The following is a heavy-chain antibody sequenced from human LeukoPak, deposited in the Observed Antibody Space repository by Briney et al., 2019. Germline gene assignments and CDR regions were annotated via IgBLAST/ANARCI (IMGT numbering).Heavy chain of an antibody. V-gene: IGHV3-23*01. J-gene: IGHJ4*02. CDR2: ISGSGDDA. CDR1: EFTFSSYA. Sequence: GGSLRLSCAASEFTFSSYAMNWVRQAPGKGLEWVSTISGSGDDAYYADSVKGRFTISRDNSKNTLYLQMNSLRAEDTAVYYCAKDPVRMLSGIDYWGQGTLVTVSS. D-gene: IGHD3-10*01. CDR3: AKDPVRMLSGIDY.